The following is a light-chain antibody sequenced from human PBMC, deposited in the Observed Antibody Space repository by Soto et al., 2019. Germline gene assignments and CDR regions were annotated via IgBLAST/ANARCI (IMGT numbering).Light chain of an antibody. J-gene: IGKJ1*01. V-gene: IGKV3-20*01. CDR1: QSVSSSY. CDR3: QQYDSSPKT. Sequence: EIVLTQSPATLSLSPGERATVSCRASQSVSSSYLAWYQQKPGQAPRLLIYGASTRATGIPDRFSGSGSGTDFTLTISRLEPEDFAVYYCQQYDSSPKTFGQGTKVEIK. CDR2: GAS.